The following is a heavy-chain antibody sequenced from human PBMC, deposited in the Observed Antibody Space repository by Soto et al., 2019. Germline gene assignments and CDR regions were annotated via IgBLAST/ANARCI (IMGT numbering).Heavy chain of an antibody. V-gene: IGHV2-5*02. CDR1: GFALTARPVG. D-gene: IGHD1-20*01. CDR2: VYLDDDK. Sequence: QITLKESGPTLVKPTQTLTLTCTFSGFALTARPVGVGWIRQPPGGALEWLAVVYLDDDKHYSPSLRSRLTSTKDTSKNQGVLTVTNMDPLDTATYYCAHRLGGYTWNDGYLDYWGQGILVTVSS. CDR3: AHRLGGYTWNDGYLDY. J-gene: IGHJ4*02.